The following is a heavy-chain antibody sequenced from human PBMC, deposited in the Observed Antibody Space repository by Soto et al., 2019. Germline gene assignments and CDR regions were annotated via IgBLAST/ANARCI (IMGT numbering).Heavy chain of an antibody. D-gene: IGHD6-6*01. J-gene: IGHJ6*04. V-gene: IGHV5-10-1*01. CDR2: IDPSDSYT. CDR3: SRLEGSSSRYYSCGMDV. Sequence: GESLKISCKGSGYIFTSYWISWVRQMPGKVLEWMGRIDPSDSYTNYSPSFQGHVTISADKSISTAYLQWSSLKASDTAMYYCSRLEGSSSRYYSCGMDVSGKRXTVTVYS. CDR1: GYIFTSYW.